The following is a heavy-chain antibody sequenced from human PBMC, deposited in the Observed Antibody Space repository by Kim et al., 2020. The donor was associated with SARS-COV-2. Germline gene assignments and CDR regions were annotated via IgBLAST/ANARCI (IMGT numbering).Heavy chain of an antibody. Sequence: GGSLRLSCAASGFTFNTYGMHWVRQAPGKGLEWVAVISYDGSNKYYADSVKGRFTISRDNSKNTLYLQMNSLRIEDTAVYCCAKSFSGSYFGYDYWGQGTLVTFSS. J-gene: IGHJ4*02. D-gene: IGHD1-26*01. CDR1: GFTFNTYG. CDR2: ISYDGSNK. V-gene: IGHV3-30*18. CDR3: AKSFSGSYFGYDY.